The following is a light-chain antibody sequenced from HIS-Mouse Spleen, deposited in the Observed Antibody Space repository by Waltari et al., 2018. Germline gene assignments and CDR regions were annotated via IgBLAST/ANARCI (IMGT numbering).Light chain of an antibody. Sequence: DIQMTQSPSSLSASVGDRVTIPCRASQSISSYLNWYQQKPGKAPKLLIYAASSLQSGVPSRFSGSGYGTDFTLTISSLQPEDFATYYCQQSYSTPMYTFGQGTKLEIK. CDR2: AAS. CDR1: QSISSY. J-gene: IGKJ2*01. CDR3: QQSYSTPMYT. V-gene: IGKV1-39*01.